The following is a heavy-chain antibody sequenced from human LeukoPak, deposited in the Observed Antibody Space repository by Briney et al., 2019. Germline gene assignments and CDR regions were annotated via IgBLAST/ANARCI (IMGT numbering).Heavy chain of an antibody. V-gene: IGHV4-31*03. D-gene: IGHD3-22*01. CDR1: GGSISSGGYY. J-gene: IGHJ4*02. Sequence: SQTLSLTCTVSGGSISSGGYYWSWIRQHPGKGLEWIAYIYYSGSTYYNPSLKSRVTISVDTSKNQFSLKLSSATAADTAVYYCARTPTYYYDSSGYPYSYYFDYWGQGTLVTVSS. CDR3: ARTPTYYYDSSGYPYSYYFDY. CDR2: IYYSGST.